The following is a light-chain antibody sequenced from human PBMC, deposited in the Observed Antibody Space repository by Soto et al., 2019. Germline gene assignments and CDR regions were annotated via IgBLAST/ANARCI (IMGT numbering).Light chain of an antibody. J-gene: IGKJ3*01. CDR3: QQRSNWPQFT. CDR1: QSVRSY. V-gene: IGKV3-11*01. Sequence: EIVLTQSPATLSLPPGERATLSCRASQSVRSYVAWYQQKPGQAPRLLIYDASNRATGIPARFSGSGSGTDFTLTISSLEPEDFAVYYCQQRSNWPQFTFGPGTKVDIK. CDR2: DAS.